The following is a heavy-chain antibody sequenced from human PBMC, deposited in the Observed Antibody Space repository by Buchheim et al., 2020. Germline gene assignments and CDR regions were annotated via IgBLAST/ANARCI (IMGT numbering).Heavy chain of an antibody. J-gene: IGHJ4*02. CDR3: ARMYCSSTSCYEGVY. V-gene: IGHV3-7*01. CDR1: GFTFSSYW. D-gene: IGHD2-2*01. CDR2: IKQDGSEK. Sequence: EVQLVESGGGLVQPGGSLRLSCAASGFTFSSYWRSWVRQAPGKGLEWVANIKQDGSEKYYVDSVKGGFTISRDNAKNSLYLQMNSLRAEDTAVYYCARMYCSSTSCYEGVYWGQGTL.